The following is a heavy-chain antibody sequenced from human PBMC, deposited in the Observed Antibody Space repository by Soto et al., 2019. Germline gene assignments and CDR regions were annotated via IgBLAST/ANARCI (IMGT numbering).Heavy chain of an antibody. Sequence: QVQLQESSPGLVKPAQTLSLTCTVSGGSISSGDYYWSWLRQPPGKGLEWIGYIYYSGRTYYNPSLKSRVTISVDTSKNQFSLKLSSVTAADTAVYYCAREVLGVDRSFDYWGHGNLVTVSS. V-gene: IGHV4-30-4*01. CDR2: IYYSGRT. D-gene: IGHD3-10*01. CDR1: GGSISSGDYY. J-gene: IGHJ4*01. CDR3: AREVLGVDRSFDY.